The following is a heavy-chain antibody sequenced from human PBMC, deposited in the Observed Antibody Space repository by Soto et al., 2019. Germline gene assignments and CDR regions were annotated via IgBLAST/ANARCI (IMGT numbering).Heavy chain of an antibody. D-gene: IGHD6-6*01. CDR3: ARAGHSSSAEGANWFDP. Sequence: PSETLSLGCTVSGGSISSGGYYWSWIRQHPGKGREWIGYIYYSGSTYFNPSLKSRLTISVDTSKNQFSPQLSSVTAADTAVYYCARAGHSSSAEGANWFDPWGQGALVTVSS. V-gene: IGHV4-31*03. CDR2: IYYSGST. J-gene: IGHJ5*02. CDR1: GGSISSGGYY.